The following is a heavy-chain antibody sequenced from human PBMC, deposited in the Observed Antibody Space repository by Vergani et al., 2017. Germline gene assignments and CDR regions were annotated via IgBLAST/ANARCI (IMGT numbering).Heavy chain of an antibody. J-gene: IGHJ4*02. CDR1: GGSISSSSYY. CDR3: ARDPQQFDTTHYFDY. D-gene: IGHD3-9*01. CDR2: IYYSGST. Sequence: QLQLQESGPGLVKPSETLSLTCTVSGGSISSSSYYWGWIRQPPGKGLEWIGSIYYSGSTYYNPSLKSRVTISVDTSKNQFSLKLSSVTAADTAVYYCARDPQQFDTTHYFDYWGQGTLVTVSS. V-gene: IGHV4-39*02.